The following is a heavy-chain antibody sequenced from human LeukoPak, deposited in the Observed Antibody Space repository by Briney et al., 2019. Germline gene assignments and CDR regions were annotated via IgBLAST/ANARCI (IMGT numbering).Heavy chain of an antibody. CDR2: INHSGYT. Sequence: SETLSLTCAVSGVSFDDYYWAWVRQTPGKGLEWIGEINHSGYTNDSPSLKSRVTLSIDTSRKQFSLNLRSVTVADSAVYYCARGLVGATKGLVDNWGQGTLVTVSS. CDR3: ARGLVGATKGLVDN. J-gene: IGHJ4*02. CDR1: GVSFDDYY. V-gene: IGHV4-34*01. D-gene: IGHD1-26*01.